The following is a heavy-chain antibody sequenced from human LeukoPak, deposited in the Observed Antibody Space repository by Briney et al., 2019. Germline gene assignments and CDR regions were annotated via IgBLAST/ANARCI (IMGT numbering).Heavy chain of an antibody. D-gene: IGHD2-2*01. CDR3: AKDLAIVVVPAVIDY. CDR2: ISGSGGGT. CDR1: GFTFSSYA. V-gene: IGHV3-23*01. Sequence: PGGSLRLSCAASGFTFSSYAMSWVRQAPGKGLEWVSAISGSGGGTSYADSVKGRFTISRDNSKNTLYLQMNSLRAEDTAIYYCAKDLAIVVVPAVIDYWGQGTLVTVSS. J-gene: IGHJ4*02.